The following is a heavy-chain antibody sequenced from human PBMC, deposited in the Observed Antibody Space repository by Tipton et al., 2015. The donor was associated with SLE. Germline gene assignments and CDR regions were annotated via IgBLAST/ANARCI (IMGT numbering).Heavy chain of an antibody. CDR3: AREGYTDVY. V-gene: IGHV4-30-2*01. D-gene: IGHD1-1*01. CDR2: IYHSGST. J-gene: IGHJ4*02. Sequence: LRLSCAVSGGSISSGGYSWSWIRQPPGKGLEWIGYIYHSGSTYYNPSLKSRVTISVDRSKNQFSLKLSSVTAADTAVYYCAREGYTDVYWGQGTLVTVSS. CDR1: GGSISSGGYS.